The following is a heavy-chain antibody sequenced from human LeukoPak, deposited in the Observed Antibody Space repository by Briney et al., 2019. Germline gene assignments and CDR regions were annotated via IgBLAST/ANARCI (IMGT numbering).Heavy chain of an antibody. V-gene: IGHV3-69-1*01. Sequence: GGSLRLSCTASGFTYSSHSINWVRQAPGKGLEWIATMTVTNKIYYADSVKGRFTISRDNAENSVYLQMNSLRDEDTAVYSCARAQTLFWEFDGFDVWGRGTKVTVSS. CDR1: GFTYSSHS. CDR2: MTVTNKI. J-gene: IGHJ3*01. D-gene: IGHD3-3*01. CDR3: ARAQTLFWEFDGFDV.